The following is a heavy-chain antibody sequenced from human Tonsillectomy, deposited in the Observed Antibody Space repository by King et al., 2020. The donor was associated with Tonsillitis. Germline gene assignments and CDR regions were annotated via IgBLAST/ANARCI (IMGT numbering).Heavy chain of an antibody. CDR1: GESFSTYY. J-gene: IGHJ4*02. CDR2: INHSGST. D-gene: IGHD5-18*01. Sequence: VQLQQWGAGLLKPSETLSLPCAVYGESFSTYYWTWIRQPPGKGLEWIGEINHSGSTNYNPSLKSRVTISIDTSKNQFSLKLNSVTAADTAVYYCARNIQLWLTNWGQGSLVTVSS. CDR3: ARNIQLWLTN. V-gene: IGHV4-34*01.